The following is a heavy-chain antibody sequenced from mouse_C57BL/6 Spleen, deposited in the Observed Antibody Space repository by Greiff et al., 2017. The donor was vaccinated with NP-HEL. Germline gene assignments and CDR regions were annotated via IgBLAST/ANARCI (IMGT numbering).Heavy chain of an antibody. Sequence: EVKVVESEGGLVQPGSSMKLSCTASGFTFSDYYMAWVRQVPEKGLEWVANINYDGSSTYYLDSLKSRFIISRDNAKNILYLQMSSLKSEDTATYYCARASTGPLYYAMDYWGQGTSVTVSS. J-gene: IGHJ4*01. CDR3: ARASTGPLYYAMDY. D-gene: IGHD4-1*02. CDR2: INYDGSST. V-gene: IGHV5-16*01. CDR1: GFTFSDYY.